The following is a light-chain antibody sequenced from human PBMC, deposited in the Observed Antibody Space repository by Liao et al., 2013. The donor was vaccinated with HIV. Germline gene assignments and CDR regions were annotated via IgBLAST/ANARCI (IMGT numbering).Light chain of an antibody. V-gene: IGLV3-1*01. CDR2: QDT. Sequence: SDELTQPSSVSVSPGQTATITCSGDELGDKYASWYQQRPGQSPVLVIYQDTKRPSGIPERFSGSNSGNTATLTISGTQAVDEADYYCQAWDNRVAVFGGGTKLTVL. CDR1: ELGDKY. CDR3: QAWDNRVAV. J-gene: IGLJ2*01.